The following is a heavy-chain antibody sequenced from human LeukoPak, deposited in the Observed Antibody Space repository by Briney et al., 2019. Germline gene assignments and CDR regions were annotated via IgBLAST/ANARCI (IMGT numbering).Heavy chain of an antibody. CDR2: NSGST. CDR3: ARSLSTHYYDSSGYPIDAFAI. D-gene: IGHD3-22*01. V-gene: IGHV4-59*12. CDR1: GGSISGYY. J-gene: IGHJ3*02. Sequence: SETLSLTCTVSGGSISGYYWSWIRQPPGKGLEWIGYNSGSTNYNPSLKSRVSISVDTSKNQFSLELSSVTAADTAVYYCARSLSTHYYDSSGYPIDAFAIWGQGTMVTVSS.